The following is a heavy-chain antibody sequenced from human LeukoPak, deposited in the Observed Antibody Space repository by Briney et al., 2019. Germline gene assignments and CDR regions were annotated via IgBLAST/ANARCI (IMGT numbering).Heavy chain of an antibody. CDR2: IYCRGST. D-gene: IGHD3-22*01. CDR3: ARRVNGYYLGPFDP. CDR1: GGSISSYY. V-gene: IGHV4-59*08. J-gene: IGHJ5*02. Sequence: KPSETLSLTCTVSGGSISSYYWSWIRQPPGKGLEWSGYIYCRGSTNYSPSLKSRVTISVDTSKNQFSLKLSSVTAADTAVYYCARRVNGYYLGPFDPWGQGTLVTVSS.